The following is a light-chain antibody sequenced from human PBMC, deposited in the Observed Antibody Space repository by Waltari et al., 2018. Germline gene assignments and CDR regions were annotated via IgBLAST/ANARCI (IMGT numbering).Light chain of an antibody. V-gene: IGKV3-11*01. CDR1: QSLSTY. CDR2: HAS. J-gene: IGKJ4*02. CDR3: HQYYGAPLS. Sequence: EIVLTQSPATLSLSPGERATLSCRASQSLSTYLAWYQHKPGQAPRLLIYHASNRATGIPARFSGSGSGTDFTLTISSLEPEDIAVYYCHQYYGAPLSFGGGTKVEIK.